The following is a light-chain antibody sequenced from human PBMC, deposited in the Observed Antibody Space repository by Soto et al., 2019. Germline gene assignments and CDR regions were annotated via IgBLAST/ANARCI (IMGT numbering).Light chain of an antibody. CDR3: QQYNSYSWT. CDR2: DAS. Sequence: EIVLTQSPATRSLSPGERATLSCRASQSVSSYLAWYQQKPGQAPRLLIYDASNRATGIPARFSGSGSGTEFTLTISSLQPDDFATYYCQQYNSYSWTFGQGTKVDIK. J-gene: IGKJ1*01. V-gene: IGKV3-11*01. CDR1: QSVSSY.